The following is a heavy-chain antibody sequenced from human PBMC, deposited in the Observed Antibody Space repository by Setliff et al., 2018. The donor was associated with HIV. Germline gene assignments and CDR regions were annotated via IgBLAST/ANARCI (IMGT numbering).Heavy chain of an antibody. CDR3: ARGLDGYSSWFRDWFDP. CDR2: ISSTGAA. J-gene: IGHJ5*02. V-gene: IGHV4-59*11. D-gene: IGHD6-13*01. CDR1: GDSINSHF. Sequence: SETLSLTCTVSGDSINSHFWTWIRQSPRKGLEWIGYISSTGAAWYNPSLKSRVTMSIDTSKIHFSLTLSSVSGADTALYFCARGLDGYSSWFRDWFDPWGQGTQVTVSS.